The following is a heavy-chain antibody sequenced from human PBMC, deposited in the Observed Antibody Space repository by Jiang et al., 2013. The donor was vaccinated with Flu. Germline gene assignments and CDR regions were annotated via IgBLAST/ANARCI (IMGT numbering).Heavy chain of an antibody. D-gene: IGHD2-2*01. Sequence: VQPGGSLRLSCAASGFTFSSYAMSWVRQAPGKGLEWVSAISGSGGSTYYADSVKGRFTISRDNSKNTLYLQMNSLRAEDTAVYYCAKSYCSSTSCKYYFDYWGQGTLVTVSS. CDR1: GFTFSSYA. V-gene: IGHV3-23*01. J-gene: IGHJ4*02. CDR3: AKSYCSSTSCKYYFDY. CDR2: ISGSGGST.